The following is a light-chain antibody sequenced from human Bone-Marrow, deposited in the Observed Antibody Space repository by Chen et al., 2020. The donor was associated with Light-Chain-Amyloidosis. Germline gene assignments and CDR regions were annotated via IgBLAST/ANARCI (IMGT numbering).Light chain of an antibody. V-gene: IGLV2-14*01. CDR2: EVT. CDR1: SSDVGGDNH. Sequence: QSALTQPASVSGSPGQSITISCTGTSSDVGGDNHVSWYQQHPDKAPKLIIYEVTNRPSWVPDRFSGSKSDNTASLTISGLQTEDVADYFCSSYTITNTLVFGSGTRVTVL. J-gene: IGLJ1*01. CDR3: SSYTITNTLV.